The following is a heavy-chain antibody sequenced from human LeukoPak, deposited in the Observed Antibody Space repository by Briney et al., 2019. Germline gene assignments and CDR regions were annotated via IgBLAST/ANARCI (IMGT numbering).Heavy chain of an antibody. V-gene: IGHV3-7*01. Sequence: GGSLRPSCAASGFTFSNYWMSWVRQAPGKGLEWVANIMEDGSEKKYVDSVKGRFTISRDNAKNSLHLQMNSLRAEDTAVYYCARDSRGGHLSSWGQGTLVIVSS. J-gene: IGHJ5*02. CDR1: GFTFSNYW. CDR3: ARDSRGGHLSS. CDR2: IMEDGSEK. D-gene: IGHD5-24*01.